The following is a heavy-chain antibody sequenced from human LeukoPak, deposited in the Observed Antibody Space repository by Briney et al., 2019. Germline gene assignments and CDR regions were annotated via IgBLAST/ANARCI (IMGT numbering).Heavy chain of an antibody. J-gene: IGHJ4*02. CDR2: IYSTGST. CDR3: ARGGWLPPDY. D-gene: IGHD3-22*01. CDR1: GGSISSYY. V-gene: IGHV4-4*07. Sequence: SETLSLTCTVSGGSISSYYWSWLRQPAGKGLEWIGHIYSTGSTNYNPSLNSRLTISVDPSKSQFSLKLSSVTAADTAVYYCARGGWLPPDYWGQGTLVTVSS.